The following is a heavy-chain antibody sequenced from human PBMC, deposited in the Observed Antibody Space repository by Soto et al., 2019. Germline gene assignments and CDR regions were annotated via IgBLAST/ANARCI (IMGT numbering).Heavy chain of an antibody. J-gene: IGHJ3*02. D-gene: IGHD1-26*01. Sequence: PGGSLRLSCASSGFTFSDHYMDLVRQAPGKGLEWVGRTRNKANSYTTEYAASVKGRFTISRDDSKNSLYLQMNSLKTEDTAVYYCARVAEGEAFDIWGQGTMVTVSS. CDR2: TRNKANSYTT. CDR3: ARVAEGEAFDI. V-gene: IGHV3-72*01. CDR1: GFTFSDHY.